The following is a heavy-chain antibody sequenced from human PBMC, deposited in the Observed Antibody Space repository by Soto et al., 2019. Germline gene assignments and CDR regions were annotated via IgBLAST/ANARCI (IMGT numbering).Heavy chain of an antibody. CDR3: PRLVYDTRLNYIYFDF. CDR1: GVSISSGNW. D-gene: IGHD3-10*01. J-gene: IGHJ4*02. V-gene: IGHV4-4*01. Sequence: RSLTCAVSGVSISSGNWWTWVRQSPQRGLEYIGEIFHDGTANYYPSFERRVAISVDTSKNQFSLKLTSVTAADTAIYFCPRLVYDTRLNYIYFDFWGQGTLVTVSS. CDR2: IFHDGTA.